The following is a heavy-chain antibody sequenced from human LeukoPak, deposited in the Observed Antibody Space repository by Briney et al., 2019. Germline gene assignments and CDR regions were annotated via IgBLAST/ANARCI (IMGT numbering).Heavy chain of an antibody. J-gene: IGHJ6*03. V-gene: IGHV3-21*04. Sequence: GGSLRLSCAGSGFTFSRYTFNWVRQAPGRGLEWVSAISGDSKYIYYTDSVKGRFTISRDNARNSVYLQMNSLRAEDTAVYYCAKQYPRRPYYDYVWGSGNYMDVWGKGTTVTVSS. CDR1: GFTFSRYT. D-gene: IGHD3-16*01. CDR2: ISGDSKYI. CDR3: AKQYPRRPYYDYVWGSGNYMDV.